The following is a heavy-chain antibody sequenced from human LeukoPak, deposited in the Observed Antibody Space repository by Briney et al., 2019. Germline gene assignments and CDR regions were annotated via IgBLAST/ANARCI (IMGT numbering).Heavy chain of an antibody. V-gene: IGHV4-59*01. CDR2: IYYSGST. J-gene: IGHJ3*02. CDR3: ARDSYGSGRPNDAFDT. Sequence: PSETLSLTCTVSGGSISSYYWSWIRQPPGKGLEWIGYIYYSGSTNYNPSLKSRVTISVDTSKNQFSLKLSSVTAADTAVYYCARDSYGSGRPNDAFDTWGQGTMVTVSS. CDR1: GGSISSYY. D-gene: IGHD3-10*01.